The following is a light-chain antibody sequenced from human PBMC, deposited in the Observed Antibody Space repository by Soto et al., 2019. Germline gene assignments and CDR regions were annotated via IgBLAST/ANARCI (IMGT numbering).Light chain of an antibody. CDR3: GTWDSSLSAGV. Sequence: QSVLTQPPSVSAAPGQKVTISCSGSSSNIGNSYVSWYQQLPGTAPKLVIYDNNKRPSGIPDRFSGSKSGTSATLGITGLQTGDEADYYCGTWDSSLSAGVFGGGTKVTVL. CDR1: SSNIGNSY. J-gene: IGLJ3*02. CDR2: DNN. V-gene: IGLV1-51*01.